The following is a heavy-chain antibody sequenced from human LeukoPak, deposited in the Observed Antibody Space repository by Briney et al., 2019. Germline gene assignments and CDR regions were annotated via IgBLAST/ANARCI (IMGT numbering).Heavy chain of an antibody. CDR3: AKDTSIGTYCNNGVCSPFDY. D-gene: IGHD2-8*01. J-gene: IGHJ4*02. CDR1: GFTFSSYA. Sequence: QPGGSLRLPCAGSGFTFSSYAMSWVRQAPGKGLEWVSAISDTGATTYDADSVKGRFTISRDNSRSTLYLQMNSLRAEDTALYYCAKDTSIGTYCNNGVCSPFDYWGQGTLVTVSS. V-gene: IGHV3-23*01. CDR2: ISDTGATT.